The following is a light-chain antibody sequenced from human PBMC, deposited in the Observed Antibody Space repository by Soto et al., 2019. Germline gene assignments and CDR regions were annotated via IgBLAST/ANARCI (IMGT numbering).Light chain of an antibody. CDR1: SSVVGSYD. V-gene: IGLV2-23*01. Sequence: QSALTHPASVSWSPGRSISISCTGTSSVVGSYDVSWYEQRPGKGPRLMPSGVSDRFSGSKSGNTASLTISGLQAGDEADYYCFSYAGDSTYVFGTGTKVTVL. J-gene: IGLJ1*01. CDR3: FSYAGDSTYV.